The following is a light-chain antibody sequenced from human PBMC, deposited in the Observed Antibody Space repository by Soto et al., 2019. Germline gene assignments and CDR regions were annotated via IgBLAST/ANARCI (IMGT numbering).Light chain of an antibody. CDR3: SSYTPNNNFEVI. CDR2: EVT. Sequence: QSALTQPPSASGSPGQSVTISCTGTSNDVGGYNYVSWYQQHPGKAPKLMIFEVTKRPSGVPDRFSGSKSGDTASLTVSGLQPEDEADYYCSSYTPNNNFEVIFGGGTKVTVL. J-gene: IGLJ2*01. CDR1: SNDVGGYNY. V-gene: IGLV2-8*01.